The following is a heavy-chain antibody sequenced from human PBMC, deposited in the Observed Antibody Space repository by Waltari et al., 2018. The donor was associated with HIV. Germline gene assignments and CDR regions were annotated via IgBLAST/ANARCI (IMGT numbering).Heavy chain of an antibody. CDR1: GFTFSRHW. CDR3: AREEDVGTIFKNYYYGMDV. V-gene: IGHV3-7*01. D-gene: IGHD1-1*01. Sequence: QLVESGGGLVQPGGSLRLSCAASGFTFSRHWMSWVRQAPGKGMGWVAKIKEDWSERNYVEFVKGRFTISRANAKNSVYLQMKSLRVEDTAVYFCAREEDVGTIFKNYYYGMDVWGQGTSVTVSS. J-gene: IGHJ6*02. CDR2: IKEDWSER.